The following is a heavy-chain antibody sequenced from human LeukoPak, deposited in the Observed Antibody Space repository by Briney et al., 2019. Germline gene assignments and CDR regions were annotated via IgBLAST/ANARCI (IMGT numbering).Heavy chain of an antibody. CDR2: IGTAGDT. J-gene: IGHJ5*02. CDR1: GFTFSSYD. D-gene: IGHD3-9*01. Sequence: GGSLRLSCAASGFTFSSYDMHWVRQPTGKGLEWVSAIGTAGDTYYSHSVKGRLTISRENAKNSLYLHMNSLSAGDTAVYFCARGHMLTGYYNFAWFDPWGQGTLVTVSS. CDR3: ARGHMLTGYYNFAWFDP. V-gene: IGHV3-13*01.